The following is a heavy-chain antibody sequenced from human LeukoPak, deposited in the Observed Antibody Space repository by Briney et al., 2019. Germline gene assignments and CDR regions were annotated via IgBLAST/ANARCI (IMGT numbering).Heavy chain of an antibody. CDR1: GGSISSNSYY. V-gene: IGHV4-39*01. Sequence: SETLSLTCTVSGGSISSNSYYWGWIRQPPGKGLEWIGSMYYSGNTYYNPSLKSRVTISVDTSKNQLSLKLSSVTAADTAVYYCVYGSGSYYPDFDYWGQGTLVTVSS. J-gene: IGHJ4*02. CDR2: MYYSGNT. D-gene: IGHD3-10*01. CDR3: VYGSGSYYPDFDY.